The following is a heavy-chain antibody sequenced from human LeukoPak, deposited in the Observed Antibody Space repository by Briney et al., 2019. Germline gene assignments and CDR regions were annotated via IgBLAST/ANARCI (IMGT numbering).Heavy chain of an antibody. CDR1: GYSIGSGYY. Sequence: SGTLSLTCTVSGYSIGSGYYWGWIRQPPGKGLEWIGNIYHSGSTYYNPSLKSRVTISIDTSKNQFSLKLSSVTAADTAVYYCARVQNYAFDYWGQGTLVTVSS. V-gene: IGHV4-38-2*02. D-gene: IGHD1-7*01. CDR2: IYHSGST. CDR3: ARVQNYAFDY. J-gene: IGHJ4*02.